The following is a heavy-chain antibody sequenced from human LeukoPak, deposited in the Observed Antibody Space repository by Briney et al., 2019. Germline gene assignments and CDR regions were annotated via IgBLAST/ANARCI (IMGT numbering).Heavy chain of an antibody. D-gene: IGHD3-9*01. V-gene: IGHV3-30-3*01. CDR1: GFTFSSYA. CDR2: ISYDGSNK. Sequence: PGRSLRLSCAASGFTFSSYAMHWVRQAPGKGLEWVAVISYDGSNKYHADSVKGRFTISRDNSKNTLYLQMNSLRAEDTAVYYCAKDAYLTGYKDHFDYWGQGTLVTVSS. CDR3: AKDAYLTGYKDHFDY. J-gene: IGHJ4*02.